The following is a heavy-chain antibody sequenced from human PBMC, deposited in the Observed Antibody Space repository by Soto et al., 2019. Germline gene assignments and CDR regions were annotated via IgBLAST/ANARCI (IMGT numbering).Heavy chain of an antibody. J-gene: IGHJ4*02. CDR1: GFTFSNAW. Sequence: GGSLRLSCVASGFTFSNAWMNWVRQAPGKGLEWVGRIKSKTDGGTTDYAAPVKGRFTISRDDSKNTLYLQMNSLKTEDTAVYYCTTDGEYSGYDYVFDYWGQGTLVTVSS. V-gene: IGHV3-15*07. CDR2: IKSKTDGGTT. D-gene: IGHD5-12*01. CDR3: TTDGEYSGYDYVFDY.